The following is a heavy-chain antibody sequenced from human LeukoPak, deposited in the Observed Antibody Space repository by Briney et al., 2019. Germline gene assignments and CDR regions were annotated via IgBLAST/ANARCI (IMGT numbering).Heavy chain of an antibody. CDR1: GFNVAAYA. Sequence: PGGSLRLSCAASGFNVAAYAMYWVRQLPGKSLKWVSRISGDSDNRYSAASVKDRFTISRDNSKNSLYLQMNSLTAEDTALYYCAIAYESGSFYRAFAYWGQGALVTVSS. CDR3: AIAYESGSFYRAFAY. D-gene: IGHD3-10*01. CDR2: ISGDSDNR. V-gene: IGHV3-43*02. J-gene: IGHJ4*02.